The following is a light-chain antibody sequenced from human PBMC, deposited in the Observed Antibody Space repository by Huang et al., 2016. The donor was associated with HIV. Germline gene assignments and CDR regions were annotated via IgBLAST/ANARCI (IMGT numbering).Light chain of an antibody. CDR3: QQYYSTLT. J-gene: IGKJ4*01. V-gene: IGKV4-1*01. Sequence: DIVMTQSPDSLAVSLGERATINCKSSQSVLYSSNNKNYLAWYQQKPGQPPKLLIYWASTREPGVPDRFSGGGSGTDFTLTISSLQAEDVAVYYCQQYYSTLTFGGGTKVEIK. CDR1: QSVLYSSNNKNY. CDR2: WAS.